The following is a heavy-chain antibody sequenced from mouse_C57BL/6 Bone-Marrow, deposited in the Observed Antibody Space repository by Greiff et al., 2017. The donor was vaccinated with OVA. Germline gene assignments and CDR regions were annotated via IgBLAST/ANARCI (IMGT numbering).Heavy chain of an antibody. CDR1: GYTFTSYW. J-gene: IGHJ1*03. V-gene: IGHV1-72*01. CDR3: ARRAVYGNYFWPWYFDV. D-gene: IGHD2-1*01. Sequence: QVQLKQPGAELVKPGASVKLSCKASGYTFTSYWMHWVKQRPGRGLEWIGRIDPNSGGTKYNEKFKSKATLTVDKPSSTAYMQRSSLTSEDSAVYYCARRAVYGNYFWPWYFDVWGTGTTVTVTS. CDR2: IDPNSGGT.